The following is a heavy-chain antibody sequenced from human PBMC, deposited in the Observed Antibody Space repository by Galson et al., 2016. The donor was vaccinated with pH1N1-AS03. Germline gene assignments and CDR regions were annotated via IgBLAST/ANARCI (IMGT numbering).Heavy chain of an antibody. D-gene: IGHD4-17*01. V-gene: IGHV3-23*01. J-gene: IGHJ6*02. CDR2: ISASGGST. CDR1: GFSFSSFA. CDR3: AKGMTKVTSIYGMDV. Sequence: SLRLSCAASGFSFSSFAMNWVRQAPGKGLEWISGISASGGSTNYVESVKGRFTISRDDSRNTLDLQMNSLRADDTAIYYCAKGMTKVTSIYGMDVWGQGTTVSVSS.